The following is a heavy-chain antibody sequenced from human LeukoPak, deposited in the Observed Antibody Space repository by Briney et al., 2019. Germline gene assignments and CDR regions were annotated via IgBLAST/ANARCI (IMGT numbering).Heavy chain of an antibody. J-gene: IGHJ4*02. D-gene: IGHD3-22*01. Sequence: ASVKVSCKASGYTFTSYGISWVRQAPGQGLEWMGWISAYNGNTNYAQKLQGRVTMTTDTSTSTAYMELRSLRSDDTAVYYCAGYYYDSSGYYYGLDYWGQGTLVTVSS. V-gene: IGHV1-18*01. CDR2: ISAYNGNT. CDR1: GYTFTSYG. CDR3: AGYYYDSSGYYYGLDY.